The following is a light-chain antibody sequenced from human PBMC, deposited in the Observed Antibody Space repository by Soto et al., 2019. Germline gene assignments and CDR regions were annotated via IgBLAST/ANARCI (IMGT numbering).Light chain of an antibody. J-gene: IGKJ2*01. CDR2: DAS. V-gene: IGKV3-20*01. Sequence: EIVLTQSPGTLSLSPGERATLSCRASQSVSSTYLAWYQQKPGQAPRLLIYDASSRATGIPDRFSGSGSGPDFTLTISRLEPEDFAVYYCQQYDSSPYTFGQGTKLEIK. CDR3: QQYDSSPYT. CDR1: QSVSSTY.